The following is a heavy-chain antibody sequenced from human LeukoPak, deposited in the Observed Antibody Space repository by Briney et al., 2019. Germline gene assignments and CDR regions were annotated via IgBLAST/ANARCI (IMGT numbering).Heavy chain of an antibody. CDR2: ISAYNGNT. V-gene: IGHV1-18*04. J-gene: IGHJ5*02. CDR3: ARTGYNWNDVGFDP. D-gene: IGHD1-1*01. CDR1: GYTFTSYG. Sequence: GASVKVSCKASGYTFTSYGISWVRQAPGRGLEWMGWISAYNGNTNYAQKLQGRVTMTTDTSTSTAYMELRSLRSDDTAVYYCARTGYNWNDVGFDPWGQGTLVTVSS.